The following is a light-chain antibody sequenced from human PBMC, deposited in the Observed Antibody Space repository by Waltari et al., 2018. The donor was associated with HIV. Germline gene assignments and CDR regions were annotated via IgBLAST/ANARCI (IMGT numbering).Light chain of an antibody. V-gene: IGLV1-51*01. Sequence: QSVLTQPPSVSAAPGQKVTISCSGDNSNVANNFVSWYQQLPGRAPRLLIYDNKKRPSRIPDRFSAFKAGMSATLVITGLQIVDEADYYCGTWDSSLSLYVFGTGTTVAVL. J-gene: IGLJ1*01. CDR1: NSNVANNF. CDR3: GTWDSSLSLYV. CDR2: DNK.